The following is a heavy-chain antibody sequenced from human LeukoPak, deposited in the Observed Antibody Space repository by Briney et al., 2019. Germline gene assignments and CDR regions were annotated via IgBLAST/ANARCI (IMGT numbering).Heavy chain of an antibody. CDR3: ATIVATRFFYYYGMDV. J-gene: IGHJ6*02. D-gene: IGHD5-12*01. V-gene: IGHV1-69*04. CDR2: IIPILGIA. Sequence: ASVKVSCKASGGTFSSYAISWVRQAPGQGLEWMGRIIPILGIANYAQKFQGRVTITADKSTSTAYMELSSLRSEDTAVYYCATIVATRFFYYYGMDVWGQGTTVTVSS. CDR1: GGTFSSYA.